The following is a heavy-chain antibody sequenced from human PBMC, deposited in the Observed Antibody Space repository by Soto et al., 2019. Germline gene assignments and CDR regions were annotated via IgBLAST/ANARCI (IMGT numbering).Heavy chain of an antibody. Sequence: EVQLLESGGGLVQPGGSLRLSCSASGFTFISYAMSWVRQSPGKGLEWVSAISASGDATYDADSVQGLFPISRDNSKNTLYLQKNSLRAHDTAVSFCMKDPYDKIWGSYGRYFDHWGQGTLVTVSS. D-gene: IGHD3-16*01. V-gene: IGHV3-23*01. J-gene: IGHJ4*02. CDR1: GFTFISYA. CDR3: MKDPYDKIWGSYGRYFDH. CDR2: ISASGDAT.